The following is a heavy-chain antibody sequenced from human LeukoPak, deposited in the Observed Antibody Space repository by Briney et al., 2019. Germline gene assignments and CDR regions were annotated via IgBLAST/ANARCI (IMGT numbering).Heavy chain of an antibody. CDR2: VYWDDDK. CDR1: GFSISTPGVG. CDR3: AYNPVNGYSLDY. Sequence: ESGPTLVNPTRTLTLTCTLSGFSISTPGVGVDWIRQLPGKPLEWLALVYWDDDKRYSPSLRNRLTIIKDSSRNQVVLTMTNMDPVDTATYYCAYNPVNGYSLDYWGQGVLVTVSS. J-gene: IGHJ4*02. D-gene: IGHD5-18*01. V-gene: IGHV2-5*02.